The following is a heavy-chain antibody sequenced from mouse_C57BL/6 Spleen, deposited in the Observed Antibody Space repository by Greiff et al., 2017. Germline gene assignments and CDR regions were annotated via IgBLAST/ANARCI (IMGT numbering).Heavy chain of an antibody. J-gene: IGHJ2*01. D-gene: IGHD1-1*01. CDR2: IYPGSGNT. CDR1: GYTFTDYY. Sequence: QVQLKESGAELVRPGASVKLSCKASGYTFTDYYINWVKQRPGQGLEWIARIYPGSGNTYYNEKFKGKATLTAEKSSSTAYMQLSSLTSEDSAVCFCARYGSSYYFDYWGQGTTLTVSS. V-gene: IGHV1-76*01. CDR3: ARYGSSYYFDY.